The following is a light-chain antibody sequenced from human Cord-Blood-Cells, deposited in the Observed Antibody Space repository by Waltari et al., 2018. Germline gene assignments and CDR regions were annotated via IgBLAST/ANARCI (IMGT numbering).Light chain of an antibody. CDR3: MQALQTPPT. Sequence: DIVMTQSPLSLPVTPGEPASISYRSSQSLLHSNGYNYLDWYLQKPGQSPQLLIYLGSNRASGVTDRFSGSGSGTDFTLKISRVEAEDVGVYYCMQALQTPPTFGQGTKVEIK. CDR2: LGS. J-gene: IGKJ1*01. V-gene: IGKV2-28*01. CDR1: QSLLHSNGYNY.